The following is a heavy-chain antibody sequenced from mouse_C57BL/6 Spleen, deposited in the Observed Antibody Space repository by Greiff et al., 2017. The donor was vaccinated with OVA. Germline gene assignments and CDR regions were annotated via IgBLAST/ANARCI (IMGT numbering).Heavy chain of an antibody. D-gene: IGHD1-1*01. CDR3: ARDYYGSSYEGWYFDV. V-gene: IGHV1-85*01. Sequence: QVQLQQSGPELVKPGASVKLSCKASGYTFTSYDINWVKQRPGQGLEWIGWIYPRDGSTKYNEKFKGKATLTVDTSSSTAYMELHSLTSEDSAVYFCARDYYGSSYEGWYFDVWGTGTTVTVSS. J-gene: IGHJ1*03. CDR1: GYTFTSYD. CDR2: IYPRDGST.